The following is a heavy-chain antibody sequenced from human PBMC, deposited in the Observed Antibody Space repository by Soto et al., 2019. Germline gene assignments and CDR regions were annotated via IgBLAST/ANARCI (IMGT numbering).Heavy chain of an antibody. J-gene: IGHJ4*02. D-gene: IGHD6-13*01. CDR1: GGSISIYY. V-gene: IGHV4-59*08. CDR2: IYYSGST. Sequence: PSDTLSLTCTVSGGSISIYYWSWIRQPPGKGLEWIGYIYYSGSTNYNPSLKSRVTISVDTSKNQFSLKLSSVTAADTAVYYCARMPSRAAAGTYYFDYWGQGTLVTGSS. CDR3: ARMPSRAAAGTYYFDY.